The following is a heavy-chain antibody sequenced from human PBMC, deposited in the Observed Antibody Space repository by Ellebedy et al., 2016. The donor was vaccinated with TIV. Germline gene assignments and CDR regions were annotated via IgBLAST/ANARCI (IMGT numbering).Heavy chain of an antibody. D-gene: IGHD6-19*01. J-gene: IGHJ4*02. CDR2: INHSGST. CDR1: GGSFSGYY. Sequence: MPSETLSLTCAVYGGSFSGYYWSWVRQPPGKGLEWIGEINHSGSTNYNPSLKSRVTISVDTSKNQFSLKLSSVTAADTAVYYCARGGPRVAVAGTGTGYFDYWGQGTLVTVS. V-gene: IGHV4-34*01. CDR3: ARGGPRVAVAGTGTGYFDY.